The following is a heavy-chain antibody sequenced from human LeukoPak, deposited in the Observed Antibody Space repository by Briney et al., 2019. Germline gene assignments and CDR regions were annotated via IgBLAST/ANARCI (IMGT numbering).Heavy chain of an antibody. CDR3: AIRYYYDSSGYYWADAFDI. V-gene: IGHV4-38-2*01. D-gene: IGHD3-22*01. Sequence: PSETLSLTCAVSGYSISSGYYWGWIRQPPGKGLEWMGRIYHSGSTYYNPSLKSRVTISVDTSKNQFSLKLSSVTAADTAVYYCAIRYYYDSSGYYWADAFDIWGQGTMVTVSS. CDR2: IYHSGST. CDR1: GYSISSGYY. J-gene: IGHJ3*02.